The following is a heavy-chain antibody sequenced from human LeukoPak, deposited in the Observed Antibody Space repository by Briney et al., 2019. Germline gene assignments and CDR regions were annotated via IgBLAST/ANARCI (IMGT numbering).Heavy chain of an antibody. D-gene: IGHD5-18*01. CDR1: GYTLTELS. V-gene: IGHV1-46*01. CDR2: INPSGGST. Sequence: ASVKVSCKVSGYTLTELSMHWVRQAPGQGLEWMGIINPSGGSTSYAQKFQGRVTMTRDTSTSTVYMELSSLRSEDTAVYYCARDLSGYSYGVPDYWGQGTLVTVSS. CDR3: ARDLSGYSYGVPDY. J-gene: IGHJ4*02.